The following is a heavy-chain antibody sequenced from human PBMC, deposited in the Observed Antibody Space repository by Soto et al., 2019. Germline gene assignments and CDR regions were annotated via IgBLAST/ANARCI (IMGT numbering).Heavy chain of an antibody. CDR2: VSYSGST. CDR1: GGAIGGYY. D-gene: IGHD6-19*01. J-gene: IGHJ5*02. CDR3: ARHGSDSGWFFFDP. V-gene: IGHV4-59*08. Sequence: PSETLSLTCSLSGGAIGGYYWSWIRQPPGKALEWIGYVSYSGSTDYHPSLKSRVSISIDTSKNQFSLKMISATAADTAVYYCARHGSDSGWFFFDPWGKGDMVNVSA.